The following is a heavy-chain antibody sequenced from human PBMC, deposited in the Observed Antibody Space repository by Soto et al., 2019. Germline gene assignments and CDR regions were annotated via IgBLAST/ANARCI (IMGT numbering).Heavy chain of an antibody. V-gene: IGHV3-23*01. CDR1: GFTLNNYA. D-gene: IGHD1-7*01. J-gene: IGHJ4*01. Sequence: PGGSLRLSCAASGFTLNNYAMNLVRQSPGRGLEWVSALSGGGGTTYYADSAKGRFTISRDNSKTTLYLQMSTLRADDSAIYYCAKGGNWNSPGSYDAQPESLDYWGHGTLVTVSS. CDR2: LSGGGGTT. CDR3: AKGGNWNSPGSYDAQPESLDY.